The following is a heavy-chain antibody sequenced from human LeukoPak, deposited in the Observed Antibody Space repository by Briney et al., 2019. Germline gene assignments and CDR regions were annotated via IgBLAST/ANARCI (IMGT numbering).Heavy chain of an antibody. V-gene: IGHV3-23*01. CDR1: GFTFNNYA. CDR2: ISGDGDST. D-gene: IGHD3-3*01. CDR3: AKEGTETIFSRYYFDY. Sequence: PGGSLRLSCVASGFTFNNYAMSWVRQAPGKGLEWVSGISGDGDSTYYADSVKGRFTISRDNSKNTLYLQMNSLRADDTAVYYCAKEGTETIFSRYYFDYWGQGTLVTVSS. J-gene: IGHJ4*02.